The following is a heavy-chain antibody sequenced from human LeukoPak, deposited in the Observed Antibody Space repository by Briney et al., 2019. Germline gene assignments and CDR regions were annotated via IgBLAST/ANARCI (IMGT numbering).Heavy chain of an antibody. D-gene: IGHD3-9*01. CDR2: INPSGGST. V-gene: IGHV1-46*01. J-gene: IGHJ4*02. Sequence: ASVTVSCKASGYTFTSYYMHWVRQAPGQGLEWMGIINPSGGSTSYAQKFQGRVAMIRDTSTSTVYMELSSLRSEDTAVYYCARDTISGSYYFDYWGQGTLVTVSS. CDR1: GYTFTSYY. CDR3: ARDTISGSYYFDY.